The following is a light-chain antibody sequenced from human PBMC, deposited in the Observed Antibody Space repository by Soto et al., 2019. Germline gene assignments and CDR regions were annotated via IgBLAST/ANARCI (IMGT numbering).Light chain of an antibody. J-gene: IGKJ1*01. CDR3: QQYGSSGT. CDR1: QSVSNNY. CDR2: GAS. V-gene: IGKV3-20*01. Sequence: EIVLTQSPGTLSLSPGERATLSCRASQSVSNNYLAWYQQKPGQAPRLLIYGASNRATVIPDRFSGSGSGTDFTLTISRLEPEDFAVYYCQQYGSSGTFGQGTNVESK.